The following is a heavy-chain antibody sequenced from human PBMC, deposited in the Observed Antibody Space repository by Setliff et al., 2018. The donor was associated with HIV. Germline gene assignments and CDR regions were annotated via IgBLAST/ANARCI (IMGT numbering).Heavy chain of an antibody. D-gene: IGHD3-3*01. J-gene: IGHJ4*02. CDR1: GGSISSSSYY. CDR3: ARDRSDYYNLPGYFDH. V-gene: IGHV4-39*07. CDR2: IYYSGST. Sequence: SETLSLTCTVSGGSISSSSYYWGWIRQPPGKGLEWIGSIYYSGSTYCNPSLKSRVTISVDTSKNQFSLKLSSVTAADTAVYYCARDRSDYYNLPGYFDHWGQGTPVTVSS.